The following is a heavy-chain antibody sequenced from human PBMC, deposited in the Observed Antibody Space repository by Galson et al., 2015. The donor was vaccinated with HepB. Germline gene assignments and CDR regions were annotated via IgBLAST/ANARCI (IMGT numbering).Heavy chain of an antibody. V-gene: IGHV3-21*01. Sequence: SLRLSCAASGFTFSSYSMNWVRQAPGKGLEWVSSISSSSSYIYYADSVKGRFTISRDNAKNSLYLQMNSLRAEDTAVYYCARAKQYSRGHFDYWGQGTLVTVSS. D-gene: IGHD6-6*01. CDR2: ISSSSSYI. J-gene: IGHJ4*02. CDR3: ARAKQYSRGHFDY. CDR1: GFTFSSYS.